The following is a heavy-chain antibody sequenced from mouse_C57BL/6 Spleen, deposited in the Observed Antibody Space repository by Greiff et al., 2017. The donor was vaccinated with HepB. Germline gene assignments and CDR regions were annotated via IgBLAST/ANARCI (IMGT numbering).Heavy chain of an antibody. CDR3: TRVGGDGSSYWYFDV. Sequence: VQLQQSGAELVRPGASVTLSCKASGYTFTDYEMHWVKQTPVHGLEWIGAIDPETGGTAYNQKFKGKAILTADKSSSAAYMELRSLTSEDSAVYYCTRVGGDGSSYWYFDVWGTGTTVTVSS. V-gene: IGHV1-15*01. J-gene: IGHJ1*03. D-gene: IGHD1-1*01. CDR1: GYTFTDYE. CDR2: IDPETGGT.